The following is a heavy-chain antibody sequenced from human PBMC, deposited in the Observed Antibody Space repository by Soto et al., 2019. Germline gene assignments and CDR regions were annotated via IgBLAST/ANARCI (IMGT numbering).Heavy chain of an antibody. J-gene: IGHJ6*02. D-gene: IGHD6-19*01. Sequence: SETLSLTCTVSGGSISSSSYYWGWIRQPPGKGLEWIGSIYYSGSTYYNPSLKSRVTISVDTSKNQFSLKLSSVTAADTAVYYCAIHRTAPVAGTPFYYYYYGMDVWGQGTTVTVSS. CDR2: IYYSGST. CDR1: GGSISSSSYY. V-gene: IGHV4-39*01. CDR3: AIHRTAPVAGTPFYYYYYGMDV.